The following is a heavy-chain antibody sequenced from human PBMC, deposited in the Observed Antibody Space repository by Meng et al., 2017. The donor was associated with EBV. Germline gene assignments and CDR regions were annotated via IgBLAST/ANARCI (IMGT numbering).Heavy chain of an antibody. CDR1: GYAFLSYI. V-gene: IGHV1-3*01. CDR3: VRGPPVGVPGPGDY. CDR2: INVGVGYT. D-gene: IGHD2-21*01. Sequence: QLVQSGAEVKKPGASVKGSCKASGYAFLSYILHWGRQAPGQRLEWMGWINVGVGYTKYSQKFQGRVTISSDTSATTGYMELSSLRSEDTAVYYCVRGPPVGVPGPGDYWGQGALVTVS. J-gene: IGHJ4*02.